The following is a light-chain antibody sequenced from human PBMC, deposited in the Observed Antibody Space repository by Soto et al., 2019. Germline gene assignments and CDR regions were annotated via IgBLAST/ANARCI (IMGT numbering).Light chain of an antibody. V-gene: IGKV3-20*01. CDR1: QSVNTRY. J-gene: IGKJ3*01. CDR2: SAS. CDR3: HQSGISPLT. Sequence: EIVLTQSPGTLSLSPGERATLSCRASQSVNTRYSAWYQKKPGQAPRLLISSASRRATGIPDRFSGSGSGTDFTLTSSRLYPEDFAVYYCHQSGISPLTFGPGTRVDVK.